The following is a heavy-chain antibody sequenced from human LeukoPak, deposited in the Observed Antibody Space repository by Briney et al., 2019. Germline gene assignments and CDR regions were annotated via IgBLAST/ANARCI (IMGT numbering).Heavy chain of an antibody. V-gene: IGHV3-74*01. D-gene: IGHD4-11*01. CDR3: ARAMGGSNDF. J-gene: IGHJ4*02. CDR1: GFTFSNYW. CDR2: INIDGSRT. Sequence: GGSLRLSCAGSGFTFSNYWVHWVRQAPGKGLVWVSRINIDGSRTDYADSVRGRFTISRDNAKNTLSLQMNSLTAGDTAVYYCARAMGGSNDFWGQGTLVTVSS.